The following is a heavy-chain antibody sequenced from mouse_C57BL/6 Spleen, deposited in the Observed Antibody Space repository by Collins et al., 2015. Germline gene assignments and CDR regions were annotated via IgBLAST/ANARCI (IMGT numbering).Heavy chain of an antibody. V-gene: IGHV13-2*01. CDR3: TRTRGLRWYFDV. D-gene: IGHD2-4*01. CDR1: GFTFSNSR. CDR2: ITVKSDNFGA. J-gene: IGHJ1*03. Sequence: VETGGGLVRPGNSLKLSCVTSGFTFSNSRMHWLRQPPGKRLEWIAVITVKSDNFGANYAESVKGRFAISRDDSKSSVYLVMNRLREEDTATYFCTRTRGLRWYFDVWGTGTTVTVSS.